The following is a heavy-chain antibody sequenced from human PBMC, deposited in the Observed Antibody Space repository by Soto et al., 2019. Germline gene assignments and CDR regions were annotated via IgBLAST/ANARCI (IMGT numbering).Heavy chain of an antibody. CDR1: GFTFSSYS. Sequence: GGSLRLSCAASGFTFSSYSMNWVRQAPGKGLEWVSSISSSSSYIYYADSVKGRFTISRDNAKNSLYLQMNSLRAEDTAVYYCAKDPYRLMFVGYFDYWGQGTLVTVSS. CDR3: AKDPYRLMFVGYFDY. D-gene: IGHD3-16*01. V-gene: IGHV3-21*01. J-gene: IGHJ4*02. CDR2: ISSSSSYI.